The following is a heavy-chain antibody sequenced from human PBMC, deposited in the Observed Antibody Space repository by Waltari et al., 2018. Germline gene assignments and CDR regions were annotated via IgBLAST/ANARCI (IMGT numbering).Heavy chain of an antibody. J-gene: IGHJ4*02. Sequence: EVQLVESGGGLVQPGGSLRLSCAASGFTFSTYWMSGVRQAPGKGLEGVANIKEDGSEKYYVDSVKGRFTISRDNAKNSLYLQMNSLRAEDTAVYYCARLEVNRDYWGQGTLVTVSS. CDR1: GFTFSTYW. D-gene: IGHD2-21*01. CDR2: IKEDGSEK. V-gene: IGHV3-7*01. CDR3: ARLEVNRDY.